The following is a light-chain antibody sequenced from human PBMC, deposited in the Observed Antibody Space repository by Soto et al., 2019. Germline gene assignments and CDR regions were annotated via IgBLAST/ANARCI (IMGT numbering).Light chain of an antibody. CDR3: QQYNTWPLT. CDR1: QSVSSN. CDR2: DAS. Sequence: VMTQSPATLSVSPGERPTLSCRASQSVSSNLAWYQQKPGQAPRLLIYDASTRATGIPARFSGGGSGTECTLTISSLQSEDFAVYYCQQYNTWPLTFGPGTKVDIK. J-gene: IGKJ3*01. V-gene: IGKV3-15*01.